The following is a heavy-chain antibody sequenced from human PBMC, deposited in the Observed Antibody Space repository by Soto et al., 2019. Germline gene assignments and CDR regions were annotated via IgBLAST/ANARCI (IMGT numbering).Heavy chain of an antibody. Sequence: ASVKVSCKASGYTFTSYCISWVRQAPGQGLEWMGWISAYNGNTNYAQKLQGRVTMTTDTSTSTAYMELRSLRSDDTAVYYCARDRLGYCSGGSCSLNYWGQGTQVTVSS. CDR3: ARDRLGYCSGGSCSLNY. V-gene: IGHV1-18*04. J-gene: IGHJ4*02. CDR2: ISAYNGNT. CDR1: GYTFTSYC. D-gene: IGHD2-15*01.